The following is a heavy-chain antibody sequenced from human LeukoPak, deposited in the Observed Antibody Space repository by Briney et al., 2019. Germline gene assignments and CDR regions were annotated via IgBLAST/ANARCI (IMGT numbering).Heavy chain of an antibody. CDR3: AREVLGPATGRPFDY. CDR1: GGTFISYA. J-gene: IGHJ4*02. V-gene: IGHV1-69*05. D-gene: IGHD6-25*01. CDR2: IIPIFGTA. Sequence: SVKVSCKASGGTFISYAISWVRQAHGQGLEWMGGIIPIFGTANYAQKLQGRVTITTDESTSTAYMELSSLRSEDTAVYYCAREVLGPATGRPFDYWGQGTLVTVSS.